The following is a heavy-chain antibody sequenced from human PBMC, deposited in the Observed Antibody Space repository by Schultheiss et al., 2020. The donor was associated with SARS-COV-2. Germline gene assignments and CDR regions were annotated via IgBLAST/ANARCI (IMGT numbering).Heavy chain of an antibody. V-gene: IGHV3-30*03. CDR2: ISYDGSNK. CDR1: GFTFSSYG. D-gene: IGHD6-13*01. J-gene: IGHJ4*01. CDR3: ASEGIAAAAPFDY. Sequence: GGSLRLSCTASGFTFSSYGMHWVRQAPGKGLEWVAVISYDGSNKYYADSVKGRFTISRDNSKNTLYLQMNSLRAEDTAVYYCASEGIAAAAPFDYWGHGTLVTVSS.